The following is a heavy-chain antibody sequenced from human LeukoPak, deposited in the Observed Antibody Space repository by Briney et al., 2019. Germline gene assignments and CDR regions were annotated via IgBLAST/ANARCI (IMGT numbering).Heavy chain of an antibody. Sequence: SETLSLTCAVYGGSFSGYYWSWIRQPPGKGLEWIGEITHSGSTNYNPSLKSRVTISVDTSKNQFSLKLSSVTAADTAVYYCARQKVRYYDSSGYFDYWGQGTLVTVSS. CDR2: ITHSGST. V-gene: IGHV4-34*01. D-gene: IGHD3-22*01. CDR1: GGSFSGYY. J-gene: IGHJ4*02. CDR3: ARQKVRYYDSSGYFDY.